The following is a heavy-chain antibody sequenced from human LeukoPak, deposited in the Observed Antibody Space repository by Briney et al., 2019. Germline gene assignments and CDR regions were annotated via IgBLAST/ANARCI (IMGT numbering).Heavy chain of an antibody. CDR3: AKDFRIGYSAHFDY. D-gene: IGHD2-21*01. J-gene: IGHJ4*02. Sequence: QPGGSLRLSCAASGFIVSGTYMSWVRQAPGKGLEWVSVIYSSGSTYYADSVKGRFSISRDNSKNTLYLQMDSLRGEDTAVYYCAKDFRIGYSAHFDYWGQGALVTVSS. V-gene: IGHV3-53*01. CDR1: GFIVSGTY. CDR2: IYSSGST.